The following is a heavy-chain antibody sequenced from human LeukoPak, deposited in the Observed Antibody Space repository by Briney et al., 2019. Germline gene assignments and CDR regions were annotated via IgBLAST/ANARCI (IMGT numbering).Heavy chain of an antibody. CDR3: AKGQDFDFWSGSRFDP. D-gene: IGHD3-3*01. V-gene: IGHV3-23*01. CDR1: GFTFTNYV. J-gene: IGHJ5*02. CDR2: ISGSGGST. Sequence: GGSLRLSCAASGFTFTNYVMNWVRQAPGKGLEWVSTISGSGGSTYYADSVKGRFTISRDNSKNTLHLQMNSLRADDTAVYYCAKGQDFDFWSGSRFDPWGQGTLVTVSS.